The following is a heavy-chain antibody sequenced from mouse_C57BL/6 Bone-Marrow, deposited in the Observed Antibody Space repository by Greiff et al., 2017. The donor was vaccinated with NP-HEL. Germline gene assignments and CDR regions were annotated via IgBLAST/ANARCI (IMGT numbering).Heavy chain of an antibody. CDR1: GFNIKDYY. J-gene: IGHJ2*01. Sequence: VQLQQSGAELVQPGASVQLSCTASGFNIKDYYMHWVKQRTEQGLEWIGRIDPEDGETKYAPKFTGKATITADTSSNTAYLQLSSLTSEDTAVYYCARRRLLQYYFDDWGQGTTLTVSS. V-gene: IGHV14-2*01. CDR2: IDPEDGET. CDR3: ARRRLLQYYFDD. D-gene: IGHD2-3*01.